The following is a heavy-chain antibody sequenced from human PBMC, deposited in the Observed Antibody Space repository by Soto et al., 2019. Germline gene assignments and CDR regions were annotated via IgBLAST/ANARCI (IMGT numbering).Heavy chain of an antibody. CDR3: ARGTGIAAAGTSTQNYYYYYYMDV. Sequence: ASVKVSCKASGYTFTGYDMHWVRQAPGQGLEWMRWINPNSGGTNYAQKFQGWVTMTRDTSISTAYMELSRLRSDDTAVYYCARGTGIAAAGTSTQNYYYYYYMDVWGKGTTVTVSS. J-gene: IGHJ6*03. CDR1: GYTFTGYD. D-gene: IGHD6-13*01. CDR2: INPNSGGT. V-gene: IGHV1-2*04.